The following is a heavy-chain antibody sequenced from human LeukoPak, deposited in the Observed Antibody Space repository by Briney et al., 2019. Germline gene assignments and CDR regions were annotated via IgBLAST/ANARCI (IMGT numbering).Heavy chain of an antibody. D-gene: IGHD3-22*01. Sequence: GGSLRLSCAASGFTFSSYSMSWFRQAPGKGLEWVGFIRSKAYGGTTEYAASVKGRFTISRDDSKSIAYLQMNSLKTEDIAVYYCTRFNYYDSSAYDYWGQGTLVTVSS. CDR3: TRFNYYDSSAYDY. CDR1: GFTFSSYS. CDR2: IRSKAYGGTT. J-gene: IGHJ4*02. V-gene: IGHV3-49*03.